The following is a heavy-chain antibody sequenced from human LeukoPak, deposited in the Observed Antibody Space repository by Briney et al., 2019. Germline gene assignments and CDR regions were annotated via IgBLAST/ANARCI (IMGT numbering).Heavy chain of an antibody. J-gene: IGHJ4*02. V-gene: IGHV3-30*04. D-gene: IGHD5-24*01. CDR2: ISYDGRSK. Sequence: PGGSLRLSCAVSGFTFSDYALHWVRQTPGKGLEWLTLISYDGRSKYYADSVRGRFTVSRDNSKNTLDLQMNAVRPEDTAVYYCARAKNKNMATVIDYWGQGTLVTVSS. CDR1: GFTFSDYA. CDR3: ARAKNKNMATVIDY.